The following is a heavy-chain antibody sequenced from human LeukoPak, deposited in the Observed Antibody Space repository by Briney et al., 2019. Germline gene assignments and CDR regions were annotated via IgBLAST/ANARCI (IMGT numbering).Heavy chain of an antibody. D-gene: IGHD6-19*01. CDR1: GYTFTSYA. CDR3: ARAMGAVAGPGDY. J-gene: IGHJ4*02. Sequence: GASVKVSCKASGYTFTSYAMHWVRQAPGQRLEWMGWINAGNGNTKYSQKFQGRVTMTTDTSTNTAYMELRSLRSDDTGMYYCARAMGAVAGPGDYWGQGTLVTVSS. CDR2: INAGNGNT. V-gene: IGHV1-3*01.